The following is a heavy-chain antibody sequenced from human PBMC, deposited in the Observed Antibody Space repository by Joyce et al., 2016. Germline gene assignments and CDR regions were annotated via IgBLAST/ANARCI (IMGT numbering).Heavy chain of an antibody. CDR2: ISHIVGVA. J-gene: IGHJ3*02. V-gene: IGHV1-69*04. CDR3: TRGRIEYSKTFNAYDI. Sequence: VQLVQSGAEVKKPGSSVKVSCKVSGGNFYDYSITWVRQAPGQGLEWMGRISHIVGVANYGRKFRGRVDLTADKSTATAYLELNSLRLDDTAMFFCTRGRIEYSKTFNAYDIWGQGTMVTVSS. D-gene: IGHD2/OR15-2a*01. CDR1: GGNFYDYS.